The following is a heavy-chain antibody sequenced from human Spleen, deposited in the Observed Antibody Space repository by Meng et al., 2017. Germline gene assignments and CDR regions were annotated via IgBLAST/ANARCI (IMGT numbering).Heavy chain of an antibody. D-gene: IGHD3-10*01. V-gene: IGHV3-49*04. J-gene: IGHJ6*02. CDR1: GFTFGDYA. Sequence: GGSLRLSCTGSGFTFGDYAMSWVRQAPGKGLEWVGFIRGKAYGGTTEYAASVKGRFTISRDDFKSSAFLQMNSLKPEDTAVYYCTRASLTLVRGVTVDYYFGMDVWGQGTTVTVSS. CDR2: IRGKAYGGTT. CDR3: TRASLTLVRGVTVDYYFGMDV.